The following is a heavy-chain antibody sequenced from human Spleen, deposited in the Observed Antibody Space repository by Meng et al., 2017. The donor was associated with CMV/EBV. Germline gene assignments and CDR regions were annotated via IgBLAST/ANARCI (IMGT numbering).Heavy chain of an antibody. V-gene: IGHV3-30-3*01. J-gene: IGHJ6*02. CDR1: FTFSSYA. CDR3: AREHGPYYYDNFYGLAV. CDR2: ISYDGSNK. Sequence: FTFSSYAMHWVRQAPGKGLEWVAVISYDGSNKYYADSVKGRFTISRDNSKNTLYLQMQSLKTQDTAVYYCAREHGPYYYDNFYGLAVWGQGTTVTVSS. D-gene: IGHD3-22*01.